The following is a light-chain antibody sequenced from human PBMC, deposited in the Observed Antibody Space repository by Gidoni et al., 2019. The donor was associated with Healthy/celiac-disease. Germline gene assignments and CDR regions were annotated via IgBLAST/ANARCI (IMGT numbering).Light chain of an antibody. V-gene: IGLV1-47*01. CDR1: SSNIGSNY. CDR2: RNN. Sequence: SVLTPPPSASGTPGQRVTISCSGSSSNIGSNYVYWYQQRPGTAPKRLIYRNNQRPSGVPDRFSGSKSGTSASLAISGLRSEDEADYYCAAWDDSLSVLLFSGGTKLTVL. J-gene: IGLJ3*02. CDR3: AAWDDSLSVLL.